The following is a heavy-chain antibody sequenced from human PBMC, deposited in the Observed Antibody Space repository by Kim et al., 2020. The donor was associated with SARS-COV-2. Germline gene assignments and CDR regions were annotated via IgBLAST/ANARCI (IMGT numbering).Heavy chain of an antibody. V-gene: IGHV4-34*01. CDR3: ARDPTRPPAWDRAYNWFDP. Sequence: SETLSLTCAVYGGSFSGYYWSWIRQPPGKGLEWIGEINHSGSTNYNPSLKSRVTISVDTSKNQFSLKLSSVTAADTAVYYCARDPTRPPAWDRAYNWFDP. CDR1: GGSFSGYY. D-gene: IGHD1-26*01. CDR2: INHSGST. J-gene: IGHJ5*02.